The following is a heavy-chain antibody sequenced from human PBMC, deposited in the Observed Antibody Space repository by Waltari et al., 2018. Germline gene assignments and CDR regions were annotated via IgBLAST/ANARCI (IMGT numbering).Heavy chain of an antibody. CDR2: ISGSGATT. Sequence: EVQLLESGGGLVQPGGSLRLSCAASGFTFSSYAMSWVRQAPGKGLEWVSTISGSGATTYYAHSVKGRFTMSRDNSKNTLYLQMNSLRAEDTAVYYCVKVPLIVVVITNYFDYWGQGTLVTVSS. CDR3: VKVPLIVVVITNYFDY. J-gene: IGHJ4*02. CDR1: GFTFSSYA. D-gene: IGHD3-22*01. V-gene: IGHV3-23*01.